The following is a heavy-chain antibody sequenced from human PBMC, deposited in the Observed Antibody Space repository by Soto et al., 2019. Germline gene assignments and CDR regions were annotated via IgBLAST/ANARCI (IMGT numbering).Heavy chain of an antibody. Sequence: EVQLVESGGGLVQPGRSLKLSCAASGFTFSGSALHWVRQASGKGLEWVGRIRSKGNNYATAYGASLKGRFTISRDDSKNTAYLQMNSLNTEDTAVYYWSGKPQYYMDVWGKGTTVTVSS. CDR3: SGKPQYYMDV. D-gene: IGHD3-3*01. J-gene: IGHJ6*03. V-gene: IGHV3-73*01. CDR1: GFTFSGSA. CDR2: IRSKGNNYAT.